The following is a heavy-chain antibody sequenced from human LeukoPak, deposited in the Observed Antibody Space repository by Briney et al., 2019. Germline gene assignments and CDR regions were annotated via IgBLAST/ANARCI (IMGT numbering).Heavy chain of an antibody. CDR2: IDYSGNT. CDR3: ARNSGSYYKTRVHY. CDR1: GASIRSYY. V-gene: IGHV4-59*01. J-gene: IGHJ4*02. Sequence: PSETLSLTCRVPGASIRSYYWNWIRQPPGKGLEWVGYIDYSGNTTYNPSLKSRVYISLDTSKNQYSLKLTSVTAGDTAVYYCARNSGSYYKTRVHYWGQGTMVTVSS. D-gene: IGHD3-10*01.